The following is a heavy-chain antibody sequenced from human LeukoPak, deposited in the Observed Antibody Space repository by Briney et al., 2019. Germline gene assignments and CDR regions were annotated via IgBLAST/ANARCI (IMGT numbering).Heavy chain of an antibody. CDR1: GFAVSSNY. V-gene: IGHV3-53*01. CDR2: IDSSGNT. Sequence: PGGSLRLSCAASGFAVSSNYMSWVRQPPGKGLEWLSLIDSSGNTFYADSVKGRFTISRDYLKNTLFLQMNSLRAEDTALYYCARDPVVASPGPFYYHYMDVWGKGTTVTVFS. J-gene: IGHJ6*03. CDR3: ARDPVVASPGPFYYHYMDV. D-gene: IGHD6-13*01.